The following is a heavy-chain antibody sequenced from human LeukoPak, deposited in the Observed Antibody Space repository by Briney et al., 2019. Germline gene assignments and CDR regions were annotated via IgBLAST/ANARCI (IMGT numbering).Heavy chain of an antibody. CDR2: IYYSGST. Sequence: SETLSLTCTVSGGSVSSGNYYWSWLRQPPGKGLDWIGYIYYSGSTNYNPSLKSRVTISVDTSKNQFSLRLSSVTAADTAVYYCARDPSGYFNYWGQGTLATVSS. D-gene: IGHD3-22*01. V-gene: IGHV4-61*01. J-gene: IGHJ4*02. CDR3: ARDPSGYFNY. CDR1: GGSVSSGNYY.